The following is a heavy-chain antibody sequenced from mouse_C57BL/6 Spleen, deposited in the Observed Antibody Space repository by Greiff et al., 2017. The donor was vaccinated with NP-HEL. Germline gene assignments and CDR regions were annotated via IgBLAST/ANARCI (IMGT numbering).Heavy chain of an antibody. J-gene: IGHJ3*01. CDR1: GYSFTDYN. CDR2: INPNYGTT. V-gene: IGHV1-39*01. D-gene: IGHD2-1*01. CDR3: AGGNSWFAY. Sequence: VQLQQSGPELVKPGASVKISCKASGYSFTDYNMNWVKQSNGQSLEWIGLINPNYGTTSYNQKFKGKATLTVDQSSSTAYMQLNSLTSADSAVYCCAGGNSWFAYWGQGTLVTVSA.